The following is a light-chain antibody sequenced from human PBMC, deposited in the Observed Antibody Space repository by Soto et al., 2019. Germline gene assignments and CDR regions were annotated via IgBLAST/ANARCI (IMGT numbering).Light chain of an antibody. V-gene: IGKV1-6*01. CDR3: IQDYTYPLT. Sequence: AIQMTQSPSSLSASVGDRVTITCRASQGIRNALGWYQQKPGKAPKLLISVAFSLQSGVQSRFSGSGSGTDFTLTIRSLQPEDFATYYCIQDYTYPLTFGGGTKVDIK. J-gene: IGKJ4*01. CDR2: VAF. CDR1: QGIRNA.